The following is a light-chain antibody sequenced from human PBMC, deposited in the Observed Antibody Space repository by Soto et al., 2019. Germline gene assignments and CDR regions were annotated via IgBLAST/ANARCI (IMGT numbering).Light chain of an antibody. J-gene: IGKJ5*01. CDR2: GAS. Sequence: EVVMTQSPATLSVSPGDRATLSCRARQSVTSNLAWYQQKPGQAPRLLIYGASTRATGIPARFSGSGSGTEFTLTISSLQSEDFAVYFCQQYNNWPPITFGQGTRLEIK. CDR1: QSVTSN. V-gene: IGKV3-15*01. CDR3: QQYNNWPPIT.